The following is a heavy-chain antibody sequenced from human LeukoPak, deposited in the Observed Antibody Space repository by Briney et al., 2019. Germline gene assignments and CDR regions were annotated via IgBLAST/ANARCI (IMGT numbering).Heavy chain of an antibody. J-gene: IGHJ4*02. CDR2: IYYSGST. CDR1: GGSISSYY. D-gene: IGHD1-26*01. Sequence: TPSETLSLTCTVSGGSISSYYWSWIRQPPGKGLEWIGYIYYSGSTNYNPSLKSRVTISVDTSKNQFSLKLSSVTAADTAAYYCARESPREDFDYWGQGTLVTVSS. V-gene: IGHV4-59*01. CDR3: ARESPREDFDY.